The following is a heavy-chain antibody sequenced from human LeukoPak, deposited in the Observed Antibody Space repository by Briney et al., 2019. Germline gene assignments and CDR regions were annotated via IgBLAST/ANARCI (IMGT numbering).Heavy chain of an antibody. D-gene: IGHD4-17*01. V-gene: IGHV3-23*01. Sequence: GGSLRLSCAASGFTFSSYAMSWVRQAPGKGLEWVSSISGTVVGSTFYADSVKGRFTISRDNSKNTLYLQMNRLRAEDTAVYYCAKDVYGDYGGLVYWGQGTLVTVSS. CDR2: ISGTVVGST. CDR1: GFTFSSYA. CDR3: AKDVYGDYGGLVY. J-gene: IGHJ4*02.